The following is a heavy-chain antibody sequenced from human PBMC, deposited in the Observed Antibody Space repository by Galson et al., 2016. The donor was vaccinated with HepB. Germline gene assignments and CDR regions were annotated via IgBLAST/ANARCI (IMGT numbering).Heavy chain of an antibody. D-gene: IGHD6-13*01. J-gene: IGHJ4*02. V-gene: IGHV4-31*03. Sequence: LSLTCPVTGGSVHSGGYYWNWIRQHPEKGLEWIGYIFYNGITSYNKSLKSRVTISLDTSRSQFSLKLTSVTAADTAVYYCARDLEAAPGSLDIDFWGQGTLVTVSS. CDR3: ARDLEAAPGSLDIDF. CDR1: GGSVHSGGYY. CDR2: IFYNGIT.